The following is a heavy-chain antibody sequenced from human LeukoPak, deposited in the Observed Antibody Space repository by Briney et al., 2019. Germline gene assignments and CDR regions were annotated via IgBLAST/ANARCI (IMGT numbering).Heavy chain of an antibody. Sequence: PSETLSLTCTVSGGSISRYYWSWIRQPAGKGLEWIGRIYTSGSTNYNPSLKSRVTMSVDTSKNQFSLKLSSVTAADTAVYYCARVRYDFWSGYYHEAFDIWGQGTMVTVSS. CDR2: IYTSGST. J-gene: IGHJ3*02. CDR3: ARVRYDFWSGYYHEAFDI. D-gene: IGHD3-3*01. CDR1: GGSISRYY. V-gene: IGHV4-4*07.